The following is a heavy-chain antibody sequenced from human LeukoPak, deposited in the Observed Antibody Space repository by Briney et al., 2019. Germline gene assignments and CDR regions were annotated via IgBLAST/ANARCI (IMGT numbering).Heavy chain of an antibody. CDR3: ARGGSLLPYYDFWSGKDAAYGMDV. V-gene: IGHV3-48*03. Sequence: GGSLRLSCAASGFTFSSYEMNWVRQAPGKGLEGVSYISSSGSTIYYADSVKGRFTISRDNAKNTLYLQMNSLRAEDTAVYYCARGGSLLPYYDFWSGKDAAYGMDVWGQGTTVTVSS. J-gene: IGHJ6*02. CDR2: ISSSGSTI. CDR1: GFTFSSYE. D-gene: IGHD3-3*01.